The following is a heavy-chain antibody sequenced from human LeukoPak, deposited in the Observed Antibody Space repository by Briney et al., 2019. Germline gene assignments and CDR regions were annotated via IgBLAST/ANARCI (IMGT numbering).Heavy chain of an antibody. Sequence: SETLSLTCTVSGGSINNSSYYWNWIRQPAGKGLEWIGRIYSSGSTNYNPSLKDRVTISIDTSKNQFSLNLSSVTAADTAVYSCAREQLWLLGWFDPWGQGTLVTVSS. CDR3: AREQLWLLGWFDP. CDR2: IYSSGST. J-gene: IGHJ5*02. V-gene: IGHV4-61*02. D-gene: IGHD5-18*01. CDR1: GGSINNSSYY.